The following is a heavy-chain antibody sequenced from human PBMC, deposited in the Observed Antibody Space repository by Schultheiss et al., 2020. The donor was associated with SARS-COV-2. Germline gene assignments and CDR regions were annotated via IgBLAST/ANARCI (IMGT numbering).Heavy chain of an antibody. D-gene: IGHD4-11*01. CDR3: ARAAATVTREDYYYYYGMDV. CDR2: INPNSGGT. J-gene: IGHJ6*02. CDR1: GYTFTGYY. V-gene: IGHV1-2*04. Sequence: ASVKVSCKASGYTFTGYYMHWVRQAPGQGLEWMGWINPNSGGTNYAQKFQGWVTMTRDTSISTAYMELSRLRSDDTAVYYCARAAATVTREDYYYYYGMDVWGQGTTVTVSS.